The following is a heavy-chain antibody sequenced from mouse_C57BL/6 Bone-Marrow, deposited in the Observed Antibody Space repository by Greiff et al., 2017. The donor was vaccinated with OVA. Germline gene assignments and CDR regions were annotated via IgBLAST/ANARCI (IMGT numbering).Heavy chain of an antibody. CDR2: ISYDGSN. D-gene: IGHD1-1*01. CDR3: ARDGPTTVVATGYFDV. J-gene: IGHJ1*03. V-gene: IGHV3-6*01. Sequence: EVKLQQSGPGLVKPSQSLSLTCSVTGYSITSGYYWNWIREFPGNKLEWMGYISYDGSNNYNPSLKNRISITRDTSKNQFFLKLNSVTTEDTATYYCARDGPTTVVATGYFDVWGTGTTVTVSS. CDR1: GYSITSGYY.